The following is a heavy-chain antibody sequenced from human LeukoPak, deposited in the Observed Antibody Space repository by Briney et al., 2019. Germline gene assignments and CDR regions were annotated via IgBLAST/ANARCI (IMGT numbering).Heavy chain of an antibody. Sequence: GGSLRLSCAASGFTFSSYSMNWVRQAPGKGLEWVSYISSSSTIYYADSVKGRFTISRDNAKNSLYLQMNSLRAEDTAVYYCARDPITMVRGVTEDDYWGQGTLVTVSS. CDR3: ARDPITMVRGVTEDDY. J-gene: IGHJ4*02. CDR2: ISSSSTI. D-gene: IGHD3-10*01. CDR1: GFTFSSYS. V-gene: IGHV3-48*04.